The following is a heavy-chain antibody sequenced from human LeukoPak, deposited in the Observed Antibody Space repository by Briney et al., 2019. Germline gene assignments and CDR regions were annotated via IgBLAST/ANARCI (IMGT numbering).Heavy chain of an antibody. V-gene: IGHV3-21*04. D-gene: IGHD3-22*01. CDR3: AKRGVVIRVILVGFHKEAYYFDS. J-gene: IGHJ4*02. Sequence: GGSLRLSCAASGFTFSSYSMNWVRQAPGKGLEWVSSISSASSYIYYADSVKGRFTISRDNPKNTLYLQMNSLRAEDTAVYFCAKRGVVIRVILVGFHKEAYYFDSWGQGALVTVSS. CDR1: GFTFSSYS. CDR2: ISSASSYI.